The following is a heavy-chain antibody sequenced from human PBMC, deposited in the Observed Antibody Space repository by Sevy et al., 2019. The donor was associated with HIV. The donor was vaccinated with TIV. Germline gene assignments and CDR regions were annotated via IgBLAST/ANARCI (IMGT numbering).Heavy chain of an antibody. V-gene: IGHV3-30*02. Sequence: GGSLRLSCAASGFTFSTYDMHWVRQAPGKGLEWVAYIRYDGSNKYYGDSVRGRFTISRVNSKSTLYVQLNSLRAEDTAVYYCARGRKTSQEWLEELDYYYGMDVWGQGTSVTVSS. J-gene: IGHJ6*02. CDR3: ARGRKTSQEWLEELDYYYGMDV. D-gene: IGHD2-8*01. CDR2: IRYDGSNK. CDR1: GFTFSTYD.